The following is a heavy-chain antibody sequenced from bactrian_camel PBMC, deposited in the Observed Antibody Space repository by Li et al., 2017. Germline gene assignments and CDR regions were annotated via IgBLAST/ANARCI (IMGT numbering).Heavy chain of an antibody. D-gene: IGHD6*01. J-gene: IGHJ4*01. V-gene: IGHV3S31*01. CDR2: VYSPNDST. CDR1: GYTFSTYS. CDR3: VSYGGSWDGRLFAY. Sequence: VQLVESGGGSVQGGGSLRLSCAASGYTFSTYSMGWFRQAPGKEREGVAAVYSPNDSTYHFDSVNGRFTISQDNAKTTLYLQMNSLKIEDTAVYCCVSYGGSWDGRLFAYWGQGTQVTVS.